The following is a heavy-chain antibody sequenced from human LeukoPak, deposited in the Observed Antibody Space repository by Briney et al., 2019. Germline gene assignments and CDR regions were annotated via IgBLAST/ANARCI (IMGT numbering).Heavy chain of an antibody. CDR3: AREGYSSSWYPWYFDL. CDR2: INHSGST. V-gene: IGHV4-34*01. CDR1: GGSFSGYY. Sequence: SSETLSLTCAVYGGSFSGYYWSWIRQPPGKGLEWIGEINHSGSTYYNPSLKSRVTISVDRSKNQFSPKLSSVTAADTAVYYCAREGYSSSWYPWYFDLWGRGTLVTVSS. J-gene: IGHJ2*01. D-gene: IGHD6-13*01.